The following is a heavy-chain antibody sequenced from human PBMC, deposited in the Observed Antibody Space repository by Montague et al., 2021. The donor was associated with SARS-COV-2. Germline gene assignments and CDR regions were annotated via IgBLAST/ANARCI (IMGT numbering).Heavy chain of an antibody. CDR2: IYNSGPT. V-gene: IGHV4-61*09. Sequence: TLSLTCRVSGASIDTGNHYWTWIRQSAGQGLEWIGNIYNSGPTNYNPSLRSRVTISLDRAKNHFSLLLSSVTAADTATYYCERDSVSYVLDVWGQGTTVTVSS. CDR3: ERDSVSYVLDV. J-gene: IGHJ6*02. D-gene: IGHD3-16*01. CDR1: GASIDTGNHY.